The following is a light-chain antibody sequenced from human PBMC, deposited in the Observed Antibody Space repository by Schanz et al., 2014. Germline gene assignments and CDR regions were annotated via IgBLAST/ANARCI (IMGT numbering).Light chain of an antibody. CDR2: DVS. Sequence: QSALTQPASVSGSPGQSITISCTATSSDVGRYNLVSWYQQHPGKAPKLMIYDVSNRPSGVPDRFSGSKSGNTASLTVSGLQAEDEADYYCQSYDSSLSGVVFGGGTKLTVL. V-gene: IGLV2-14*03. CDR1: SSDVGRYNL. J-gene: IGLJ2*01. CDR3: QSYDSSLSGVV.